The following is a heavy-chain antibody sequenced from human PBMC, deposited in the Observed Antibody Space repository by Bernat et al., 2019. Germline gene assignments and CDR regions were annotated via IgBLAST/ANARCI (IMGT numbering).Heavy chain of an antibody. J-gene: IGHJ3*02. Sequence: QMQLLQSGPEVKKPGTSVMVSCTTSGFTFSTSAIQWVRQARGQRLEWIGWIVVGSGDTKYAQNVQERVTITRDMATSTPYMQLSSLRCEDTAVYYCAANGGSYSDDAFDIWGQGTIVTV. CDR2: IVVGSGDT. D-gene: IGHD1-26*01. CDR3: AANGGSYSDDAFDI. CDR1: GFTFSTSA. V-gene: IGHV1-58*02.